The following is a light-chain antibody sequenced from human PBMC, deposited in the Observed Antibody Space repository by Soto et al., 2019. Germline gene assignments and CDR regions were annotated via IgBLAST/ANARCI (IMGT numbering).Light chain of an antibody. CDR3: GTWDNSLSAGV. CDR1: SSNIENNC. V-gene: IGLV1-51*01. Sequence: QSVLTQPPSVSAAPGQKVTISCSGSSSNIENNCVSWYQQLPGTAPKLLIYDNNKRPSGIPDRFSGSKSGTSATLGITGLQTGDEAEYYCGTWDNSLSAGVFGGGTKLTVL. CDR2: DNN. J-gene: IGLJ2*01.